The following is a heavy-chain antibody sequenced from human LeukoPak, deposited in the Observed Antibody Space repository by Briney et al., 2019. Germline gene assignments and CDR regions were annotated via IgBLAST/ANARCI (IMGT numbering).Heavy chain of an antibody. J-gene: IGHJ4*02. Sequence: GGSLRLSCAASGFTFSNYWMHWVRQVPGTGLVWVSRINSDGSSTNYADSVKGRFTISRDNANNTLHLQMNSLRAEDTAVYYCARVDLSYRSSGRTNNNFDLWGQGTLVTVSP. V-gene: IGHV3-74*01. D-gene: IGHD3-10*01. CDR2: INSDGSST. CDR3: ARVDLSYRSSGRTNNNFDL. CDR1: GFTFSNYW.